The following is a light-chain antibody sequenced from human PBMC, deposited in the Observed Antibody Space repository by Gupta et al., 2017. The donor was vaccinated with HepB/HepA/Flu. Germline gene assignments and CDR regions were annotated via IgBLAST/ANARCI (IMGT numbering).Light chain of an antibody. V-gene: IGKV2D-29*01. J-gene: IGKJ4*01. CDR3: MQRIHLPPT. CDR1: QSLLHNAEKTY. CDR2: EGS. Sequence: DIVMTQTPLSLSVTPGQQASISCKSSQSLLHNAEKTYLHWYLQDPGLPPQLLIYEGSNRFSGVPDRFSGSGSGTYFTLRISRVEAEHVVIYYCMQRIHLPPTFGGGSRIEIK.